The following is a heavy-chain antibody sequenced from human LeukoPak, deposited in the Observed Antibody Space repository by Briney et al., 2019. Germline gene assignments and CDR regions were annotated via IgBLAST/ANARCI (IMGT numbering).Heavy chain of an antibody. CDR1: GFTFSSYW. J-gene: IGHJ4*02. Sequence: GGSLRFSCAASGFTFSSYWMHWVRQAPGKGLVWVSRINSDGSSTSYADSVKGRFTISRDNAKNTLYLQMNSLRAEDTAVYYCARQQDTAMATYYFDYWGQGTLVTVSS. V-gene: IGHV3-74*01. D-gene: IGHD5-18*01. CDR3: ARQQDTAMATYYFDY. CDR2: INSDGSST.